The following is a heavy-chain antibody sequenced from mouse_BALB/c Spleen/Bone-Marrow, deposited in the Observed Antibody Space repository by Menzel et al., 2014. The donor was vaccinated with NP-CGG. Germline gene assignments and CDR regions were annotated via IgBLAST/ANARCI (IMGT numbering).Heavy chain of an antibody. CDR2: IYPSDGYT. D-gene: IGHD2-12*01. Sequence: VQRVESGAELVRPGASVKLSCKASGYTFTSHWISWVKQRPGQGLEWIGNIYPSDGYTNYNQKFKDKATLTVDKSSSTAYMQLSSPTSEDSAVYYCTRYEVPYTMDYWGQGTSVTASS. CDR3: TRYEVPYTMDY. J-gene: IGHJ4*01. CDR1: GYTFTSHW. V-gene: IGHV1-69*02.